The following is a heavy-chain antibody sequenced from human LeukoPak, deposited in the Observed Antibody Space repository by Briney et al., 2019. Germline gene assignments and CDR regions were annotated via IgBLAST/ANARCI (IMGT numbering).Heavy chain of an antibody. CDR1: GGSFSGYY. Sequence: PSETLSLTCAVYGGSFSGYYWSWIRQPPGKGLEWIGEINHSGSTNYNPSLKSRVTISVDTSKNQFSLKLSSVTAADTAVYYCARGSRRRGWFDPWGQGTLVTVSS. V-gene: IGHV4-34*01. J-gene: IGHJ5*02. CDR2: INHSGST. CDR3: ARGSRRRGWFDP.